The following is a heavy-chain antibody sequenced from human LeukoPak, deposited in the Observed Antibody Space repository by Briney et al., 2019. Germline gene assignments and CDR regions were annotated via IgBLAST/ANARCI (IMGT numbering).Heavy chain of an antibody. CDR2: IKSDGSST. CDR3: ASGWGLDY. Sequence: GGSLTLSCAAAGFTFSNYWMHWVRQAPGKGLVWVSRIKSDGSSTSYADSVKGRFTISRDNAKNTLFLQMNSLRAEDTAVYYCASGWGLDYWGQGTLVTVSS. D-gene: IGHD7-27*01. V-gene: IGHV3-74*01. J-gene: IGHJ4*02. CDR1: GFTFSNYW.